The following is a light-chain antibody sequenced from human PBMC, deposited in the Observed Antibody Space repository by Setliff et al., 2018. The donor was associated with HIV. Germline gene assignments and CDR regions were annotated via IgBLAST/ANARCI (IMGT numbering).Light chain of an antibody. J-gene: IGLJ1*01. V-gene: IGLV2-23*02. Sequence: QSALTQPASVSGSPGQSITISCTGTSSDVGSYNLVSLYQQHPGKAPKLMIYEVTKRPSGVSNRFSGSKSGNTASLTISGLQAEDEADYYCCSYAGSSTYVFGTGTKVT. CDR3: CSYAGSSTYV. CDR2: EVT. CDR1: SSDVGSYNL.